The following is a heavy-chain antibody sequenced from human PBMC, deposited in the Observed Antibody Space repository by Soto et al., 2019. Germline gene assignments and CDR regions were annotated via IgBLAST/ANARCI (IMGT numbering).Heavy chain of an antibody. Sequence: QMQLQESGPGLVKPSETLSLTCTVSNGSISTTSYNWGWIRQSPGKGLEWIGTIFYTGTTSYNPSVKSRVTITVETSNNQFSLKLASVTAADTAVYYCARHGSFWGQGILVVVSS. D-gene: IGHD3-16*02. V-gene: IGHV4-39*01. CDR3: ARHGSF. CDR2: IFYTGTT. J-gene: IGHJ4*02. CDR1: NGSISTTSYN.